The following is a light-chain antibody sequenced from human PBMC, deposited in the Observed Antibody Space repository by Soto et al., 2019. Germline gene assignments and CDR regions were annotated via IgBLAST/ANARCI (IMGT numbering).Light chain of an antibody. V-gene: IGKV3-20*01. CDR1: QSVRSSY. J-gene: IGKJ4*01. Sequence: EIVLTQSPGTLSLSPGERATLSCRASQSVRSSYLAWYQQKPGQAPRLLIYGASSRATGIPGRFSGSGSATDFTLTIRRLEPEVVAVYYCQQYGSSPLTFGGGTKVEIK. CDR2: GAS. CDR3: QQYGSSPLT.